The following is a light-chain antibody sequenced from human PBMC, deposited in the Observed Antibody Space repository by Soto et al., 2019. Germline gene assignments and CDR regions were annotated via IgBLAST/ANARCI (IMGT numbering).Light chain of an antibody. Sequence: AXTXXRVTICCRMSQGISSYLAWYQQKPGKAPELLIYAASTLQSGVPSRFSGSGSGTDFTLTISCLQSEDFATYWLAFGQGTKVDIK. CDR3: A. CDR1: QGISSY. J-gene: IGKJ1*01. V-gene: IGKV1D-8*01. CDR2: AAS.